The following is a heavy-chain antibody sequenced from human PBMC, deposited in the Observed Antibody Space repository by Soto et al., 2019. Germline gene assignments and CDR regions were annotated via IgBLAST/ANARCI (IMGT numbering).Heavy chain of an antibody. Sequence: GGSLRLSCAASGFTFSDYYMSWIRQAPGKGLEWVSYISSSSSSTVHYADSVKGRFTISRDNSKNTLYLQMNSLRAEDTAVYYCARGPHNYYDSSGYYRLVDYWGQGTLVTVSS. CDR1: GFTFSDYY. V-gene: IGHV3-11*06. CDR3: ARGPHNYYDSSGYYRLVDY. CDR2: ISSSSSSTV. J-gene: IGHJ4*02. D-gene: IGHD3-22*01.